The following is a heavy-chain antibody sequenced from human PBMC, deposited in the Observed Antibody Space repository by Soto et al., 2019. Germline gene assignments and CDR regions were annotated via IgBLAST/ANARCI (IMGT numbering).Heavy chain of an antibody. CDR1: GYSFTDYH. CDR2: INPKSGGT. D-gene: IGHD2-8*01. CDR3: ARGDSTDCSNGVCSFFYNHDMDV. J-gene: IGHJ6*02. Sequence: ASVKVSCKPSGYSFTDYHIHWVRRAPGQGLEWLGRINPKSGGTSTAQKFQGWVTMTTDTSISTASMELTRLTSDDTAIYYCARGDSTDCSNGVCSFFYNHDMDVWGQGTTVTVSS. V-gene: IGHV1-2*04.